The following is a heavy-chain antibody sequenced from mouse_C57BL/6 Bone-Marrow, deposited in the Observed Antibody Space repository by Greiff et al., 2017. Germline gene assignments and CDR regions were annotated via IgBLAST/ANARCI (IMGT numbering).Heavy chain of an antibody. J-gene: IGHJ3*01. CDR2: IDPSDSYT. D-gene: IGHD2-5*01. CDR3: AREIYINYRACFAY. CDR1: GYTFTSYW. V-gene: IGHV1-50*01. Sequence: QVQLQQPGAELVKPGASVKLSCKASGYTFTSYWMQWVKQRPGQGLEWIGEIDPSDSYTNYNQKFKGKATLTVDTSSSTAYMQLSSLTSEDSAVXYCAREIYINYRACFAYGGQGTLVSVSA.